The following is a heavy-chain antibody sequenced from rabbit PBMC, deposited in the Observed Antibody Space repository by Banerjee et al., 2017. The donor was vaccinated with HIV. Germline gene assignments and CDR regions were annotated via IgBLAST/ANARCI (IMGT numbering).Heavy chain of an antibody. V-gene: IGHV1S40*01. CDR1: GFDFSSNA. J-gene: IGHJ6*01. CDR3: ARDGIGWTFDLDF. D-gene: IGHD1-1*01. Sequence: QSLEESGGDLVQPGGSLKLSCKASGFDFSSNAICWVRQAPGKGLEWIGTIYAGSSGSAYYASWVNGRFTISKTSSTTVTLQMTSLTAADTATYFCARDGIGWTFDLDFWGPGTLVTVS. CDR2: IYAGSSGSA.